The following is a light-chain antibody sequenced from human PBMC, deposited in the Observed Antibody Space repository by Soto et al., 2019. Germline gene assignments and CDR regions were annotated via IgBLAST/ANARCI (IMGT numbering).Light chain of an antibody. V-gene: IGKV2-28*01. CDR2: LGS. CDR3: AQALQTVT. J-gene: IGKJ3*01. CDR1: QSLLRSSGNKY. Sequence: IALSQSPLALPVTPGESASSSCKASQSLLRSSGNKYLDWYLQKPGPSPQLLISLGSTRASGVPDRFSGSGSGTDFTLKISKVEAEDVGVYYCAQALQTVTFGRGTKVDIK.